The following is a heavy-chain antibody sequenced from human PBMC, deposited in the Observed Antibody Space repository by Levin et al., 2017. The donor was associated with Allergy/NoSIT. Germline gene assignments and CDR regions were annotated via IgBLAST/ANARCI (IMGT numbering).Heavy chain of an antibody. V-gene: IGHV3-30*18. Sequence: GGSLRLSCAASGFTFSSYGMHWVRQAPGKGLEWVAVISYDGSNKYYADSVKGRFTISRDNSKNTLYLQMNSLRAEDTAVYYCAKKFYGHKYYDILTGFDMDVWGKGTTVTVSS. CDR2: ISYDGSNK. D-gene: IGHD3-9*01. CDR3: AKKFYGHKYYDILTGFDMDV. J-gene: IGHJ6*03. CDR1: GFTFSSYG.